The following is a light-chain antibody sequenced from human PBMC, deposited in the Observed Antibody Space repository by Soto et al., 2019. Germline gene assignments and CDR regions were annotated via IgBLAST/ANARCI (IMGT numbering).Light chain of an antibody. CDR2: KAS. CDR1: QSISSW. V-gene: IGKV1-5*03. Sequence: DIQMTQSPSTLSASVGDRVTITCRASQSISSWLAWYQQKPGKAPKLLIYKASNLESGVSSRFSGSESGTEFSLTITSLQPDDFATYYCQQYFGYSTFGQGTKVEIK. CDR3: QQYFGYST. J-gene: IGKJ1*01.